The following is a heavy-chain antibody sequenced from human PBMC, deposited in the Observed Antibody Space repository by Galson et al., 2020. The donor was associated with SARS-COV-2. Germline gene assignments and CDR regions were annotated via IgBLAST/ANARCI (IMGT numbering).Heavy chain of an antibody. CDR1: GFTFSSYS. J-gene: IGHJ3*02. CDR2: ISSSSSYI. D-gene: IGHD6-13*01. V-gene: IGHV3-21*01. CDR3: AKYSSSQRALGAFDI. Sequence: NSGGSLRLSCAASGFTFSSYSMNWVRQAPGKGLEWVSSISSSSSYIYYADSVKGRFTISRDNAKNSLYLQMNSLRAEDTAVYYCAKYSSSQRALGAFDIWGQGTMVTVSS.